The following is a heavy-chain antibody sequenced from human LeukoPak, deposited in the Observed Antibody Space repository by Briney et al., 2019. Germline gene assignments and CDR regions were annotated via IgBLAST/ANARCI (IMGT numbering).Heavy chain of an antibody. J-gene: IGHJ4*02. V-gene: IGHV1-8*01. CDR2: VSPNSANT. Sequence: ASVKVSCKASGYTFTSYDVNWVRQATGQGLEWMGWVSPNSANTAYAQKFQGRVTMTRNTSISTAYMERSSLRSEDTAVYYCAIKLSSGGYWGQGTLVTVSS. CDR3: AIKLSSGGY. D-gene: IGHD3-22*01. CDR1: GYTFTSYD.